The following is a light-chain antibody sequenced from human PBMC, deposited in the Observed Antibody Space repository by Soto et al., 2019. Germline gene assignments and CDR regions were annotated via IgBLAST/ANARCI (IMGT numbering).Light chain of an antibody. CDR3: QQCYKGWT. CDR1: QTISRS. Sequence: LSSSVGDRVTITCRASQTISRSLAWYQHQPGKAPKLLIYDASTLESGVPSRFSGIGSGTEFSLSISSLQPDDFATYYCQQCYKGWTFGQGTKVDIK. CDR2: DAS. J-gene: IGKJ1*01. V-gene: IGKV1-5*01.